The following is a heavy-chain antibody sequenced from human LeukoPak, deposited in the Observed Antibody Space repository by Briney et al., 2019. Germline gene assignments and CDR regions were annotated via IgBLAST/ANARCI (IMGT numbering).Heavy chain of an antibody. Sequence: PSETLSLTCTVSGGSISSSYWSWIRQPPGKGLEWIGYIYYSGSTNYNPSLKSRVTISVDTSKNQFSLMLSSVTAADTAVYYCARRYCSNGVCCLDYWGQGTLVTVSS. CDR3: ARRYCSNGVCCLDY. D-gene: IGHD2-8*01. J-gene: IGHJ4*02. CDR1: GGSISSSY. V-gene: IGHV4-59*08. CDR2: IYYSGST.